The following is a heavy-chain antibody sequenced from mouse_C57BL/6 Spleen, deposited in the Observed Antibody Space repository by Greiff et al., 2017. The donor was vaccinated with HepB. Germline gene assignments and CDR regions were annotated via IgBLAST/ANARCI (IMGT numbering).Heavy chain of an antibody. V-gene: IGHV3-6*01. CDR1: GYSITSGYY. CDR2: ISYDGSN. J-gene: IGHJ1*03. D-gene: IGHD1-1*01. Sequence: EVHLVESGPGLVKPSQSLSLTCSVTGYSITSGYYWNWIRQFPGNKLEWMGYISYDGSNNYNPSLKNRISITRDTSKNQFFLKLNSVTTEDTATYYCAVSSSYWYFDVWGTGTTVTVSS. CDR3: AVSSSYWYFDV.